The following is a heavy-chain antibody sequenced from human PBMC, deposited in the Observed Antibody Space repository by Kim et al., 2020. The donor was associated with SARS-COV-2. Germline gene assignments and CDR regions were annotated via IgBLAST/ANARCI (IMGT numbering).Heavy chain of an antibody. Sequence: GGSLRLSCAASGFTFSSYGMHWVRQAPGKGLEWVAVIWYDGSNKYYADSVKGRFTISRDNSKNTLYLQTNSLRAEDTAVYYCARDPRSAQQLDYGMDVWGQGTTVTVSS. V-gene: IGHV3-33*01. D-gene: IGHD6-13*01. CDR3: ARDPRSAQQLDYGMDV. CDR2: IWYDGSNK. CDR1: GFTFSSYG. J-gene: IGHJ6*02.